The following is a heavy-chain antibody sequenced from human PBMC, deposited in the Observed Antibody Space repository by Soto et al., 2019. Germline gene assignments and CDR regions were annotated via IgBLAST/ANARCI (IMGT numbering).Heavy chain of an antibody. V-gene: IGHV1-69*02. J-gene: IGHJ5*02. Sequence: QVQLVQSGAEVKKPGSSVKVSCEASGGTFSSYSFSWVRQAPGQGLEWMGRVIPILNMANYAQRFQGRVTITADKSTSTVYMEMSRLRSDDTAVYYCARGGAVVVPGAVDRHNWFDPWGQGTLLTVSS. CDR2: VIPILNMA. CDR1: GGTFSSYS. CDR3: ARGGAVVVPGAVDRHNWFDP. D-gene: IGHD2-2*01.